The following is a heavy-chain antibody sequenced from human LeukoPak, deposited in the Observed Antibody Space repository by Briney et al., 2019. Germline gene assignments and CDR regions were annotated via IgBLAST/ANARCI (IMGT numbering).Heavy chain of an antibody. J-gene: IGHJ1*01. Sequence: ASVKVSCKASGYTFTNYGISWVRQAPGQGLEWMGWISVYSGNTNYAQKFQGRVTMTTDTSTSTAYMELRSLRSDDTAVYYCARGGLVYDFLSGYYAPGLEYFHHWGQGSLVIVSS. D-gene: IGHD3-3*01. CDR3: ARGGLVYDFLSGYYAPGLEYFHH. V-gene: IGHV1-18*01. CDR2: ISVYSGNT. CDR1: GYTFTNYG.